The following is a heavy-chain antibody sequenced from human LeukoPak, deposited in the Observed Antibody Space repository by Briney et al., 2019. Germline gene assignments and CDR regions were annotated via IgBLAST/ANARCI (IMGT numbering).Heavy chain of an antibody. D-gene: IGHD3-22*01. CDR1: GFTFSSYE. CDR2: INSDGSST. J-gene: IGHJ4*02. CDR3: ARDGSSGNLD. V-gene: IGHV3-74*01. Sequence: PGGSLRLSCAGSGFTFSSYEMNWVRQAPGKGLEWVSRINSDGSSTSYADSVKGRFTISRDNAKNTLYLQMNSLRAEDTAVYYCARDGSSGNLDWGQGTLVTVSS.